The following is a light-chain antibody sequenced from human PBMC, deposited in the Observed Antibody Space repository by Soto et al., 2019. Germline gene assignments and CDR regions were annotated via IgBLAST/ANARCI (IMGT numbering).Light chain of an antibody. CDR1: QSVSSSY. V-gene: IGKV3-20*01. CDR3: QQYGSSPRVHT. CDR2: GAS. J-gene: IGKJ5*01. Sequence: EIVLTQSPGTLSLSPGERATLSCRSSQSVSSSYLAWYQQKPGQAPRLLLYGASSRATGIPDRFSGSGSGTDFTLTISRLEPEDFAVYYCQQYGSSPRVHTFGQGTRLEIK.